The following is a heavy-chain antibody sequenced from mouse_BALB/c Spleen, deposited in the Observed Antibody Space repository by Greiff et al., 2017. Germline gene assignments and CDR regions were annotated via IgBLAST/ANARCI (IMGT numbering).Heavy chain of an antibody. V-gene: IGHV1-82*01. D-gene: IGHD2-1*01. CDR2: IYPGDGDT. J-gene: IGHJ3*01. Sequence: QVQLQQSGPELVKPGASVKISCKASGYAFSSSWMNWVKQRPGQGLEWIGRIYPGDGDTNYNGKFKGKATLTADKSSSTAYMQLSSLTSVDSAVYFCARHGNYDAYWGQGTLVTVSA. CDR1: GYAFSSSW. CDR3: ARHGNYDAY.